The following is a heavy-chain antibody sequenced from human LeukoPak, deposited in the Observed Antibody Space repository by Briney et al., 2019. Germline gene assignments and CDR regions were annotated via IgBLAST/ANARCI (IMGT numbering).Heavy chain of an antibody. Sequence: GGSLRLSCAASGFTFSSYAMSWVRQALGKGLEWVSAISGSGGSTYYAGSVKGRFTISRDNSKNTLYLQMNSLRAEDTAVYYCAKDRDGYNYRGAFDIWGQGTMVTVSS. CDR1: GFTFSSYA. J-gene: IGHJ3*02. CDR2: ISGSGGST. CDR3: AKDRDGYNYRGAFDI. V-gene: IGHV3-23*01. D-gene: IGHD5-24*01.